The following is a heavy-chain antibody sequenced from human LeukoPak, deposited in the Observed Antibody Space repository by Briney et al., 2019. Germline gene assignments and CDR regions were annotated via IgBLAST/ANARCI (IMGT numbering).Heavy chain of an antibody. CDR3: ARDSSTVFGVVPFDY. CDR2: IYYSGST. D-gene: IGHD3-3*01. V-gene: IGHV4-59*01. J-gene: IGHJ4*02. CDR1: GGSISSYY. Sequence: SETLSLTCTVSGGSISSYYWSWIRQPPGKGLEWIGYIYYSGSTNYNPSLKSRVTISVDTSKNQFSLKLSSVTAADTAVYYCARDSSTVFGVVPFDYWGQGTLVTVSS.